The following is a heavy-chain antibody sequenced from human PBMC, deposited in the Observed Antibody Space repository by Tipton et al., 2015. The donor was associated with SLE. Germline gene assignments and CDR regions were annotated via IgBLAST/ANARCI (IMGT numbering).Heavy chain of an antibody. V-gene: IGHV3-30*02. Sequence: GSLRLSCAASGFTFSSYGMHWVRQAPGKGLEWVAFIRYDGSNKYYADSVKGRFTISRDNSKNTLYLQMNSLRAEDTAVYYCARDTRMAHKYYYYYGMDVWGQGTTVTVSS. J-gene: IGHJ6*02. CDR1: GFTFSSYG. CDR2: IRYDGSNK. CDR3: ARDTRMAHKYYYYYGMDV. D-gene: IGHD5-24*01.